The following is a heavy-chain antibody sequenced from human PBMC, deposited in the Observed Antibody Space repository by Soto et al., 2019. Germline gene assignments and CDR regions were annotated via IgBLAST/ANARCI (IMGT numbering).Heavy chain of an antibody. Sequence: GGSLRLSCAASGFTFSSYAMYWVRQAPGKGLEWVSAISGSGCTTYYADPVKGRFTISRDNSKNTLYLQMNSLRAEDTAVYYCAKAAAIVPPYYFDYWGQGTLVTVSS. V-gene: IGHV3-23*01. J-gene: IGHJ4*02. CDR2: ISGSGCTT. CDR1: GFTFSSYA. D-gene: IGHD6-13*01. CDR3: AKAAAIVPPYYFDY.